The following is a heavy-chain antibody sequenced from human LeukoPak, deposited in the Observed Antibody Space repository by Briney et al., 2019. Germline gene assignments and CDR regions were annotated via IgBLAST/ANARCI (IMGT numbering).Heavy chain of an antibody. CDR2: IKQDGSEK. V-gene: IGHV3-7*05. J-gene: IGHJ4*02. CDR3: ARFGAVSVIDY. Sequence: GYLRLSSAATGFTFSRCVISWGRQAPGKRLEWVANIKQDGSEKYYVDSVKGRFTISRDNAKNSLYLQMNSLRAEDTAIYSCARFGAVSVIDYWRQRTLGTVPS. CDR1: GFTFSRCV. D-gene: IGHD3-10*01.